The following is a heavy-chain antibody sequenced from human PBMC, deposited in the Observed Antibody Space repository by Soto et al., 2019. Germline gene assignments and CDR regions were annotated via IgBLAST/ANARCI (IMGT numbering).Heavy chain of an antibody. CDR1: GFTFSSYG. CDR2: ISYDGSNK. D-gene: IGHD3-22*01. CDR3: AKDLYGPYYYDGQSYFDY. V-gene: IGHV3-30*18. Sequence: GGSLRLSCAASGFTFSSYGMHWVRQAPGKGLEWVAVISYDGSNKYYADSVKGRFTISRDTSKNTLYLQMNSLRAEDTAVYYCAKDLYGPYYYDGQSYFDYWGQGTLVTVSS. J-gene: IGHJ4*02.